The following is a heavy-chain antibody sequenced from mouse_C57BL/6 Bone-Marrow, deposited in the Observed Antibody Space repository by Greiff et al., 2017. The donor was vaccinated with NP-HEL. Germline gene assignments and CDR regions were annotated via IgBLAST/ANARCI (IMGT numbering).Heavy chain of an antibody. J-gene: IGHJ3*01. V-gene: IGHV5-17*01. CDR3: ARDGYQAWFAY. D-gene: IGHD2-3*01. CDR2: ISSGSSTI. Sequence: EVMLVESGGGLVKPGGSLKLSCAASGFTFSDYGMHWVRQAPEKGLEWVAYISSGSSTIYYADTVKGRFTISRDNAKNTLFLQMTSLRSEDTAMYYCARDGYQAWFAYWGQGTLVTGSA. CDR1: GFTFSDYG.